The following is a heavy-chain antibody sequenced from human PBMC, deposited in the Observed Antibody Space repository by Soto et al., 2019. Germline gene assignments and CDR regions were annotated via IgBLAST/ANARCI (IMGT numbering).Heavy chain of an antibody. CDR3: ARVEMATIKGNAFDI. J-gene: IGHJ3*02. V-gene: IGHV1-46*01. CDR2: INPSVGTT. Sequence: ASVKVSCKASGYTFSIYYIHWVRQAPGQGLQWMGKINPSVGTTNSAQRFQGRVTMTRDTSTSTVYMELSSLRSEDTAVYYCARVEMATIKGNAFDIWGQGTMVTVSS. CDR1: GYTFSIYY. D-gene: IGHD5-12*01.